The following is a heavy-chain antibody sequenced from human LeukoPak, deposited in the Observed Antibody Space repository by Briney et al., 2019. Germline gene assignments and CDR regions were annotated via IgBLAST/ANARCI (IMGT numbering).Heavy chain of an antibody. J-gene: IGHJ3*02. CDR3: ARHRSGPNAFDI. V-gene: IGHV4-38-2*01. CDR2: IYHSGST. CDR1: GCSISSGYY. D-gene: IGHD3-3*01. Sequence: SQTLSLTCAVSGCSISSGYYRGWSRQPPGKGLEWVGSIYHSGSTYYNPSLKSRVTISVDTSKNQFSLKLSSVTAADTAVYYCARHRSGPNAFDIWGQGTMVTVSS.